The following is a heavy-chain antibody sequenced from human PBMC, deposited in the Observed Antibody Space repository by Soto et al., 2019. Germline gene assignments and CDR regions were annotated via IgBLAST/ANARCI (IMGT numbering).Heavy chain of an antibody. CDR1: GYTFTSYD. CDR2: MNPNSGNT. D-gene: IGHD2-15*01. CDR3: ARADIVVAEYYFDY. V-gene: IGHV1-8*01. J-gene: IGHJ4*02. Sequence: ASVKVSCKASGYTFTSYDINWVRQATGQGLEWMGWMNPNSGNTGYAQKFQGRVTMTRNTSISTAYMELSSLRSEDTAVYYCARADIVVAEYYFDYWGQGPLVTVSS.